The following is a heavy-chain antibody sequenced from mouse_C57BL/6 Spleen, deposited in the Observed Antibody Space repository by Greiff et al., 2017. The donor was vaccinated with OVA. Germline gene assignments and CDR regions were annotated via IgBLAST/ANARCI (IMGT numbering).Heavy chain of an antibody. J-gene: IGHJ2*01. CDR2: INPNNGGT. CDR3: ARGGLRQEVFDY. CDR1: GYTFTDYY. D-gene: IGHD2-4*01. Sequence: EVQLQQSGPELVKPGASVKISCKASGYTFTDYYMNWVKQSHGKSLEWIGDINPNNGGTSYNQKFKGKATLTVDKSSSTAYMELSSLTSEDSAVYYGARGGLRQEVFDYWGQGTTLTVSS. V-gene: IGHV1-26*01.